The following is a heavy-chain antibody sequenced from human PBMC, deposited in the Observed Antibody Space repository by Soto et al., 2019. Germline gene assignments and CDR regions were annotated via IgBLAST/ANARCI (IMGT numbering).Heavy chain of an antibody. CDR3: ARDLGYFDY. V-gene: IGHV3-33*01. Sequence: AGGSLRLSCAGSGFTLSSYGMHLVRQAVGKGMEWVAVIWYDGNTKYYADSVKGRFTISRDNSKNTLYLQMSSLRAEDTAVYYCARDLGYFDYWGQGTLVTVSS. CDR1: GFTLSSYG. J-gene: IGHJ4*02. CDR2: IWYDGNTK.